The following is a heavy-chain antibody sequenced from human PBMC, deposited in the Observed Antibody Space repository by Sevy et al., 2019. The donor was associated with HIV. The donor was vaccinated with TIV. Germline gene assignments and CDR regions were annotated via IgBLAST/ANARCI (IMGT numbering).Heavy chain of an antibody. CDR3: ARDPYARRGFDY. CDR1: GYNFNTYT. D-gene: IGHD3-16*01. CDR2: LNPGNGNT. J-gene: IGHJ4*02. Sequence: ASVKVSCKATGYNFNTYTIHWGRQAPGQSLEWMAWLNPGNGNTKYSQQFRGRVTITRDTSARTVYMELTSLTSEDTAVYFCARDPYARRGFDYWGQGTLLTVSS. V-gene: IGHV1-3*01.